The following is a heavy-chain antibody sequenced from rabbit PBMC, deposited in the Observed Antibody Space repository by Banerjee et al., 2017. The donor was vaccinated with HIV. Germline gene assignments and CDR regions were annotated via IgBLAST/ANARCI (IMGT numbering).Heavy chain of an antibody. V-gene: IGHV1S7*01. CDR1: GLDFSSYY. Sequence: EESGGGLVQPGGSLKLSCKGSGLDFSSYYMSWVRQAPGKGLEWIGYIDPVFGSTYYASWVNGRFTISSDNAQNTVDLQLNSLTAADTATYFCARFNTYGYAGYDYAIDLWGQGTLVTVS. CDR3: ARFNTYGYAGYDYAIDL. CDR2: IDPVFGST. J-gene: IGHJ4*01. D-gene: IGHD6-1*01.